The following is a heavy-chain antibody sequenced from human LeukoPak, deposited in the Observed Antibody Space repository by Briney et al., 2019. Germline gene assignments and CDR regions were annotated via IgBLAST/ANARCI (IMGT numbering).Heavy chain of an antibody. CDR3: ARDHSPGWFDP. CDR1: GFTFSTSW. CDR2: VSGDGYTT. D-gene: IGHD4-11*01. V-gene: IGHV3-74*01. Sequence: AGGSLRLSCAASGFTFSTSWMHWVRQAPGKGLEWVSRVSGDGYTTAYADSVKGRFTISRDNANSALYLQMNSLRAEDTAVYYCARDHSPGWFDPWGQGTLVTVSS. J-gene: IGHJ5*02.